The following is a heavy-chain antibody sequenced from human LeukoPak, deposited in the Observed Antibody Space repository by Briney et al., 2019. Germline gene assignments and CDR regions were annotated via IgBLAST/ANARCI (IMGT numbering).Heavy chain of an antibody. D-gene: IGHD1-7*01. J-gene: IGHJ4*02. CDR1: GFSLDTTGVG. CDR2: IYWDDDK. CDR3: AHFKLGLDYSFDF. Sequence: SGPTLVNPTQTLTLTCNFSGFSLDTTGVGVAWIRQPPGKALECLGIIYWDDDKRYSPSLKSRLAITKDASKNQVVLIMTNMDPVDTATCFCAHFKLGLDYSFDFWGQGALVTVSS. V-gene: IGHV2-5*02.